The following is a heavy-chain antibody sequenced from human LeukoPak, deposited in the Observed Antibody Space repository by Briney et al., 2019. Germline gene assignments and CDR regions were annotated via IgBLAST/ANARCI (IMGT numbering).Heavy chain of an antibody. D-gene: IGHD5-18*01. Sequence: SDTLSLTCAFSGGSLSSYYWRWMRQHPGKRLECIGHIYYSGSTNYNPSLKSRVTISVDTSKNQFSLKLSSVTAADTAVYYCARGYSYGYLVFDYWGQGTLVTVSS. CDR2: IYYSGST. V-gene: IGHV4-59*07. CDR1: GGSLSSYY. J-gene: IGHJ4*02. CDR3: ARGYSYGYLVFDY.